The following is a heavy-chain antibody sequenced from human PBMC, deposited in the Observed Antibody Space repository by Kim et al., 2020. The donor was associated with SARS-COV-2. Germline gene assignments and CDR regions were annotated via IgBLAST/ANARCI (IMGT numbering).Heavy chain of an antibody. CDR1: GGSISSYY. CDR3: ARGITIFGVESPYGMDV. D-gene: IGHD3-3*01. V-gene: IGHV4-59*01. CDR2: IYYSGST. J-gene: IGHJ6*02. Sequence: SETLSLTCTVSGGSISSYYWSWIRQPPGKGLEWIGYIYYSGSTNYNPSLKSRVTISVDTSKNQFSLKLSSVTAADTAVYYCARGITIFGVESPYGMDVWGQGTTVTVSS.